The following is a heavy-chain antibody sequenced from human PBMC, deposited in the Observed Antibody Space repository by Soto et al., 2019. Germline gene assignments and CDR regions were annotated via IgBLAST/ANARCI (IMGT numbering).Heavy chain of an antibody. CDR1: GDTFSSYS. CDR2: IIPVFGSA. Sequence: ASVKVSCKASGDTFSSYSITWVRQAPGQGLEWMGGIIPVFGSANYAQKFQGRVTITADESTRTAYMELNSLRSQDTAVYFCARDDGWNYRYYDMEVWGPGTTVTVS. J-gene: IGHJ6*02. V-gene: IGHV1-69*13. CDR3: ARDDGWNYRYYDMEV. D-gene: IGHD1-7*01.